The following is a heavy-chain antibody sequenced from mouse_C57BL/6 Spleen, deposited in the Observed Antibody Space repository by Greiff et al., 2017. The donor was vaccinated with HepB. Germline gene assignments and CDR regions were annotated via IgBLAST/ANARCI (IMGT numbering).Heavy chain of an antibody. J-gene: IGHJ2*01. CDR1: GYAFTNYL. CDR2: INPGSGGT. Sequence: VQLQQSGAELVRPGTSVKVSCKASGYAFTNYLIEWVKQRPGQGLEWIGVINPGSGGTNYNEKFKGKATLTADKSSSTAYMQLSSLTSEDSAVYFCARAFTTVVPDYFDYWGQGTTLTVSS. V-gene: IGHV1-54*01. D-gene: IGHD1-1*01. CDR3: ARAFTTVVPDYFDY.